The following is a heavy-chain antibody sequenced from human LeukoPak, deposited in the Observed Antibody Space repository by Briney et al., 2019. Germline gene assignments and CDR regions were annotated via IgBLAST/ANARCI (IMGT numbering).Heavy chain of an antibody. CDR2: IYHSGST. D-gene: IGHD5-12*01. Sequence: PSETLSLTCTVSGYSISSGYYWGWIRQPPGKGLEWIGSIYHSGSTYYNPSLKSRVTMSVDTSKNQFSLKLSSVTAADTAVYYCARDRRHYSGYDYHYWGQGTLVTVSS. CDR3: ARDRRHYSGYDYHY. CDR1: GYSISSGYY. V-gene: IGHV4-38-2*02. J-gene: IGHJ4*02.